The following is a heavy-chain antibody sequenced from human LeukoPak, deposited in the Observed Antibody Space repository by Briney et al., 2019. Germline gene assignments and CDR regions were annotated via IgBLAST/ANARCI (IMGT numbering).Heavy chain of an antibody. J-gene: IGHJ4*02. CDR3: ARFVSGSPYLDY. CDR1: GFTFSSYS. D-gene: IGHD1-26*01. CDR2: ISSSSSYI. V-gene: IGHV3-21*01. Sequence: PGGSLRLSCAASGFTFSSYSMNWVRQAPGKGLEWVSSISSSSSYIYYADSVKSRFTISRDNAKNSLYLQMNSLRAEDTAVYYCARFVSGSPYLDYWGQGTLVTVSS.